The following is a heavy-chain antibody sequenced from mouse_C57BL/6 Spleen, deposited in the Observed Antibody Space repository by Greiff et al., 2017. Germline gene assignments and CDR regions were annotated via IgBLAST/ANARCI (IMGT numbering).Heavy chain of an antibody. D-gene: IGHD1-1*01. Sequence: QVQLQQSGAELMKPGASVKLSCKATGYTFTGYWIEWVKQRPGHGLEWIGEILPGSGSTNYNEKFKGKATFTADTSSNTAYMQLSSLTTEDSAIYYGARRRVITTVVPYAMDYWGQGTSVTVSS. CDR2: ILPGSGST. CDR1: GYTFTGYW. V-gene: IGHV1-9*01. CDR3: ARRRVITTVVPYAMDY. J-gene: IGHJ4*01.